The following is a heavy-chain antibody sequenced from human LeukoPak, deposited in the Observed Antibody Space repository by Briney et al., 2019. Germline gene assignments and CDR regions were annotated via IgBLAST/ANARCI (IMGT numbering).Heavy chain of an antibody. J-gene: IGHJ5*02. CDR1: GGSISSYY. CDR2: IYYSGST. V-gene: IGHV4-59*08. D-gene: IGHD3-10*01. CDR3: ASTYLRLGEPPNWFDP. Sequence: SETLSLTCTVSGGSISSYYWSWIRQPPGKGLEWIGYIYYSGSTNYNPSLKSRVTISVDTSKNQFSLKLSSVTAADTAVYYCASTYLRLGEPPNWFDPWGQGTLVTVSS.